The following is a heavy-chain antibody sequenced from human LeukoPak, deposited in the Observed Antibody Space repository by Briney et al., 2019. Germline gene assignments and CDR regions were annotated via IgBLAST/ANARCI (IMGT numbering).Heavy chain of an antibody. J-gene: IGHJ5*02. CDR2: IWYDGSNK. Sequence: GGSLRLSCAASGFTFSSYGMHWVRQAPGKGLEWVAVIWYDGSNKYYADSVKGRFTISRDNSKNTLYLQMNSLRAEDTAVYYCARDCDSSGWYGSWFDPWGQGTLVTVSS. CDR3: ARDCDSSGWYGSWFDP. CDR1: GFTFSSYG. V-gene: IGHV3-33*01. D-gene: IGHD6-19*01.